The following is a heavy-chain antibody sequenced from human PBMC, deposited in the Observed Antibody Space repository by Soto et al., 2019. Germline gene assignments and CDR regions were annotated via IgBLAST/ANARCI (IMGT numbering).Heavy chain of an antibody. CDR3: AKVSTICGVVIIGAAWYFDY. Sequence: GSLRLSCAASGFTFSSYAMSWVRQAPGKGLEWVSAISGSGGSTYYADSVKGRSTISRDNSKNTLYLQMNSLRAEDTAVYYCAKVSTICGVVIIGAAWYFDYWGQGTLVTVAS. CDR2: ISGSGGST. V-gene: IGHV3-23*01. CDR1: GFTFSSYA. J-gene: IGHJ4*02. D-gene: IGHD3-3*01.